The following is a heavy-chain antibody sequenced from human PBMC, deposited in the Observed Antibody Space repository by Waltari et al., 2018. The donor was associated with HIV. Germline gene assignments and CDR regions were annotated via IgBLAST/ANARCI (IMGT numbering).Heavy chain of an antibody. V-gene: IGHV3-23*01. Sequence: EVQLLESGGGLVQPGGSLRLSCAASGLALSRSGLGWVRPAPGKVLEWGSAIVGSGSGAYYADSVKGRFTISRDNSKNTLHLQMNGLRVEDTAVYYCAKLRPRYSSSWESGYWGQGTLVTVSS. CDR1: GLALSRSG. D-gene: IGHD6-13*01. CDR2: IVGSGSGA. J-gene: IGHJ4*02. CDR3: AKLRPRYSSSWESGY.